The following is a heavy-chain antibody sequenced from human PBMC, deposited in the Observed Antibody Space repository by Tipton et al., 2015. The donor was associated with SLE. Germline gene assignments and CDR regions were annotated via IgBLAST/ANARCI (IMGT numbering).Heavy chain of an antibody. CDR1: GGSISSGGYY. Sequence: TLSLTCTVSGGSISSGGYYWSWIRQHPGKGLEWIGYIYYSGSTYYNPSLKSRVTISVDTSKNQFSLKLSSVTAADTAVYYCARGSSSWYFDAFDIWGQGTMVTVSS. J-gene: IGHJ3*02. CDR2: IYYSGST. V-gene: IGHV4-31*03. D-gene: IGHD6-13*01. CDR3: ARGSSSWYFDAFDI.